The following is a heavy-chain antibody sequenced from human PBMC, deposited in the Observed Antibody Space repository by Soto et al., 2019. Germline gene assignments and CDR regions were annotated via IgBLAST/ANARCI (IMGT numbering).Heavy chain of an antibody. CDR2: IYYSGST. J-gene: IGHJ6*02. CDR1: GGSISSGGYY. CDR3: ARDHIVVVVVASYYYGMDV. Sequence: QVQLQESGPGLVKPSQTLSLTCTVSGGSISSGGYYWSWIRQHPGKGLEWIGYIYYSGSTYYNPSLKSRVTISVDTSKNQFSLKLSSVTAADTAVYYCARDHIVVVVVASYYYGMDVWGQGTTVTVSS. D-gene: IGHD2-15*01. V-gene: IGHV4-31*03.